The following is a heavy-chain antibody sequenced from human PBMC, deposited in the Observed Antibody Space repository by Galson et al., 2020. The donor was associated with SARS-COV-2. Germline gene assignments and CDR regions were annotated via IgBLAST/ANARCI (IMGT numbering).Heavy chain of an antibody. Sequence: ESLKISCKASGYPFTSYYMHWVRQAPGQGLEWKGIINPSGGSTSYAQKFQGRVTMTRDTSTSTVYMELSSLRSEDTAVYYCARDTYYCSSTSCHSSYWYFDLWGRGTLVTVSS. CDR1: GYPFTSYY. V-gene: IGHV1-46*01. CDR3: ARDTYYCSSTSCHSSYWYFDL. CDR2: INPSGGST. D-gene: IGHD2-2*01. J-gene: IGHJ2*01.